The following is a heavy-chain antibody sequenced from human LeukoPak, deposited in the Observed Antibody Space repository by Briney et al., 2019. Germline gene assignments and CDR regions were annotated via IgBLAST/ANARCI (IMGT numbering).Heavy chain of an antibody. J-gene: IGHJ4*02. V-gene: IGHV3-15*01. CDR1: GFTFSNAW. Sequence: GGSLRLSCAASGFTFSNAWMSWVRQAPGKGLEWVGRIKSKTDGGTTDYAAPVKGRFTISRDDSKNTLYLQMNSLKTEDTAVYYCTASYGSGSFDCWGQGTLVTVSS. CDR3: TASYGSGSFDC. CDR2: IKSKTDGGTT. D-gene: IGHD3-10*01.